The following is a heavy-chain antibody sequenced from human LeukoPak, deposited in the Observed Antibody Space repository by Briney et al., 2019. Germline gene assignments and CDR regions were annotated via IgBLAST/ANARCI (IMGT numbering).Heavy chain of an antibody. CDR2: IYTSGST. J-gene: IGHJ4*02. CDR1: GGSISSYY. Sequence: SETLSLTCTVSGGSISSYYWSWIRQPAGKGLEWIGRIYTSGSTNYNPSLKSRVTMSVDTSKNQFSLKLSSVTAADTAVYYCARDGITFGGVIAPYYFDYWGQGTLVTVSS. CDR3: ARDGITFGGVIAPYYFDY. D-gene: IGHD3-16*02. V-gene: IGHV4-4*07.